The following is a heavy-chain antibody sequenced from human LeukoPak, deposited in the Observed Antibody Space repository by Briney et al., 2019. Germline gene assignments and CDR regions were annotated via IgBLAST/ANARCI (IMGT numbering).Heavy chain of an antibody. Sequence: GGSLRLSCAASGFTFSRYWMSWVRQAPGKGLEWVANIKQDGSEKYYVDSVKGRFTISRDNAKNSLYLQMNSLRAEDTAVYYCAREKYYDFWSGYYFALDVWGKGTTVTVSS. D-gene: IGHD3-3*01. V-gene: IGHV3-7*01. CDR1: GFTFSRYW. CDR3: AREKYYDFWSGYYFALDV. J-gene: IGHJ6*04. CDR2: IKQDGSEK.